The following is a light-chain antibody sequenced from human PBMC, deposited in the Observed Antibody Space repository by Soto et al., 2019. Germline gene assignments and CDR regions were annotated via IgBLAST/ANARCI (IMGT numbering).Light chain of an antibody. CDR2: DVT. CDR3: CSYAGTYTYV. CDR1: TSDVGGYNF. J-gene: IGLJ1*01. V-gene: IGLV2-11*01. Sequence: QSALTQPRSVSGSPGQSVTISCTGTTSDVGGYNFVSWYQQHPGNAPKLMIYDVTKRPSGIPDRFPGSKSGNTASLTISGLQAEDEADYYCCSYAGTYTYVFGTGTKVTVL.